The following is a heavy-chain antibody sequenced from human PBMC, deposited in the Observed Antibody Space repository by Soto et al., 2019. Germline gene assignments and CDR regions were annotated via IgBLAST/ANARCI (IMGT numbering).Heavy chain of an antibody. J-gene: IGHJ6*02. CDR3: ARDPFYSSGWYVVYYYYGMDV. CDR2: INAGNGNT. D-gene: IGHD6-19*01. CDR1: GYTFTSYA. Sequence: ASVKVSCKASGYTFTSYAMHWVRQAPGQRLEWMGWINAGNGNTKYSQKFQGRVTITRDTSASTAYMELSSLRSEDTAVYYCARDPFYSSGWYVVYYYYGMDVWGQGTTVTVSS. V-gene: IGHV1-3*01.